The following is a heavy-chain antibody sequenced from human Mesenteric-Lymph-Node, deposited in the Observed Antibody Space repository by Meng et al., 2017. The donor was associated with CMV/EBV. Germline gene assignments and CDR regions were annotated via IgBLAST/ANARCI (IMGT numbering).Heavy chain of an antibody. CDR3: ARMYRTTVTTDNWFDP. CDR2: MNPNSGDT. Sequence: ASVKVSCKASGYMFTGYYIHWVRQAPGQGLEWMGWMNPNSGDTGYAQRFQGRVTMTRNTSISTAYMELSSLRSEDTAVYYCARMYRTTVTTDNWFDPWGQGTLVTVSS. CDR1: GYMFTGYY. V-gene: IGHV1-8*02. D-gene: IGHD4-17*01. J-gene: IGHJ5*02.